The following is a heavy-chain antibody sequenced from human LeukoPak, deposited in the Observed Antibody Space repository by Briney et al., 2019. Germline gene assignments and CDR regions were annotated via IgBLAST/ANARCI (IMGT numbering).Heavy chain of an antibody. CDR2: INPSGGST. Sequence: ASVKVSCKASGYTFTSYYIHWVRQAPGQGLEWMGIINPSGGSTSYAQKFQGRVTMTRDMSTSTVYMELSSLRSEDTAVYYCARSSDDSSGYHRYYYYMDVWGKGTTVTVSS. CDR3: ARSSDDSSGYHRYYYYMDV. CDR1: GYTFTSYY. J-gene: IGHJ6*03. D-gene: IGHD3-22*01. V-gene: IGHV1-46*01.